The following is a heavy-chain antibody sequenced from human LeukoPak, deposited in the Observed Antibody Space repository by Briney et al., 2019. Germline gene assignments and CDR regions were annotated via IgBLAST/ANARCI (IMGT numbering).Heavy chain of an antibody. V-gene: IGHV1-8*01. Sequence: ASVKVSCKASRSTFKTYDIHWVRQTRGQGLEWMAWMNPKTGTTGYATTFQGRISMTSNTSISTAYMELSSVRPEDTGIYYCARGLLGYYYYYMDVWSEGTTVTVSS. CDR1: RSTFKTYD. D-gene: IGHD2-21*01. CDR3: ARGLLGYYYYYMDV. J-gene: IGHJ6*03. CDR2: MNPKTGTT.